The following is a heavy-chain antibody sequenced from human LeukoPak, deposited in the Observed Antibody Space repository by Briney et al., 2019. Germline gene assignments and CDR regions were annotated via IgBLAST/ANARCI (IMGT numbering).Heavy chain of an antibody. V-gene: IGHV4-39*07. CDR3: ARGGKYYDFWSGYHPYYYYYMDV. CDR2: IYYSGST. D-gene: IGHD3-3*01. Sequence: PSETLSLTCTVSGGSISSSSYYWGWIRQPPGKGLEWIGSIYYSGSTYYNPSLKSRVTISVDTSKNQFSLKLSSVTAADTAVYYCARGGKYYDFWSGYHPYYYYYMDVWGKGTTVTVSS. CDR1: GGSISSSSYY. J-gene: IGHJ6*03.